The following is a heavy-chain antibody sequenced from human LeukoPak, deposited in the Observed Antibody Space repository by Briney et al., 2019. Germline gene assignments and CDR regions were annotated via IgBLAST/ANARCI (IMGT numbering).Heavy chain of an antibody. Sequence: SVKVSCKASGGTFSSYAISWVRLAPGQGLEWMGGIIPIFGTANYAQKFQGRVTITADESTSAAYMELSSLRSEDTAVYYCASTIVVVPAAIPTTAENGAFDIWGQGTMVTVSS. D-gene: IGHD2-2*01. CDR1: GGTFSSYA. V-gene: IGHV1-69*01. CDR3: ASTIVVVPAAIPTTAENGAFDI. CDR2: IIPIFGTA. J-gene: IGHJ3*02.